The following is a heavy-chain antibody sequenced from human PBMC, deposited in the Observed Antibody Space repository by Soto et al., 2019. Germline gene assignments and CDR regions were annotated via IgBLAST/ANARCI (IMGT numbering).Heavy chain of an antibody. Sequence: GGSLRLSCAASGFTFSDYYMSWIRQAPGKGLEWVSYISSSGSTIYYADSVKGRFTISRDNAKNSLYLQMNSLRAEDTAVYYCARGSVSPLVPAATPFDYWGQGTLVTVSS. J-gene: IGHJ4*02. CDR2: ISSSGSTI. CDR3: ARGSVSPLVPAATPFDY. V-gene: IGHV3-11*01. D-gene: IGHD2-2*01. CDR1: GFTFSDYY.